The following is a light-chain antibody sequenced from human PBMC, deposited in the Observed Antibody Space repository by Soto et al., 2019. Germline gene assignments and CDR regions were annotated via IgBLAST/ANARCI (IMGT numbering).Light chain of an antibody. Sequence: DIQMTQSPSTLSASVGHRVTITCLASKSISSRLSWYKQKPGKAPKLLTYNAPSLVSGVPSRFSGRGSRTEFTLTLSSQQHDDFATYYRQQYNSYPWYTLAKGTKLDI. V-gene: IGKV1-5*01. CDR3: QQYNSYPWYT. CDR2: NAP. J-gene: IGKJ2*01. CDR1: KSISSR.